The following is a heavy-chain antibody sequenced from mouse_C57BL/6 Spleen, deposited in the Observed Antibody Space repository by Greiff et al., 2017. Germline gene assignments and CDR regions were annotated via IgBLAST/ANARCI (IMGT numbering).Heavy chain of an antibody. J-gene: IGHJ3*01. CDR1: GYTFTDYN. D-gene: IGHD2-1*01. CDR2: INPNNGGT. V-gene: IGHV1-18*01. CDR3: AIYYGNHSWFAY. Sequence: EVQLQQSGPELVKPGASVKIPCKASGYTFTDYNMDWVKQSHGKSLEWIGDINPNNGGTIYNQKFKGKATLTVDKSSSTAYMELRRLTSEDTAVYYCAIYYGNHSWFAYWGQGTLVTVSA.